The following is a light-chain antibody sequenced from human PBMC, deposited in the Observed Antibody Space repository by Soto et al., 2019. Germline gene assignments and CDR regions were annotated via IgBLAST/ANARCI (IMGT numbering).Light chain of an antibody. Sequence: EIVMTQSPATLSVSPGDRATLSCRASQSVSNNLAWYQQKPGQTPRLLIYGASTRATGIPARFSGSGSGTEVTLTISSRQSEDFAVYYCQQYNNWPPYTFGQGTKLEIK. V-gene: IGKV3-15*01. CDR3: QQYNNWPPYT. CDR1: QSVSNN. CDR2: GAS. J-gene: IGKJ2*01.